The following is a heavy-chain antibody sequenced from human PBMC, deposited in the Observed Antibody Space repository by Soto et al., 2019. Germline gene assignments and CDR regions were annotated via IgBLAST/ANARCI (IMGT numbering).Heavy chain of an antibody. D-gene: IGHD2-2*01. Sequence: EVQLVESGGGLIQPGGSLRLSCAVSGFTVSNNYMSWVRQAPGKGLEGVSVIYSGGYTAYGDSVKGRFTISRDNSKNTLILPTKSPGAADTAGFYCAAQPGGGGYWGQGTLVTVSS. CDR2: IYSGGYT. V-gene: IGHV3-53*01. CDR3: AAQPGGGGY. CDR1: GFTVSNNY. J-gene: IGHJ4*02.